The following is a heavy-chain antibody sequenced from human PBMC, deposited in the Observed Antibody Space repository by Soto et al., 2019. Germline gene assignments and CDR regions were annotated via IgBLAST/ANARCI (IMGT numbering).Heavy chain of an antibody. D-gene: IGHD5-12*01. CDR2: IKQDGSEK. CDR1: GFTFSSYW. V-gene: IGHV3-7*01. CDR3: ARDRTESGYDPWFDP. J-gene: IGHJ5*02. Sequence: GGSLRLSCAASGFTFSSYWMSWVRQAPGKGLEWVANIKQDGSEKYYVDSVKGRFTISRDNAKNSLYLQMNSLRAEDTAVYYCARDRTESGYDPWFDPWGQGTLVTVSS.